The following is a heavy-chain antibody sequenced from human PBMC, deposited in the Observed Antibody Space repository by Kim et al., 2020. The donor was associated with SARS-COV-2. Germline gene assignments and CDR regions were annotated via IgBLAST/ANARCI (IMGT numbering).Heavy chain of an antibody. D-gene: IGHD3-22*01. CDR2: IIPIFGTA. CDR3: ASDDSSGYTFDY. J-gene: IGHJ4*02. CDR1: GGTFSSYA. V-gene: IGHV1-69*13. Sequence: SVKVSCKASGGTFSSYAISWVRQAPGQGLEWMGGIIPIFGTANYAQKFQGRVTITADESTSTAYMELSSLRSEDTAVYYCASDDSSGYTFDYWGQGTLVTVSS.